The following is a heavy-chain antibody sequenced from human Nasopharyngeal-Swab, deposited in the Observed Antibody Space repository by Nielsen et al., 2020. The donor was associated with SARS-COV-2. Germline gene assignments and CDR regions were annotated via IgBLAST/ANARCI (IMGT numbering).Heavy chain of an antibody. CDR3: AREGRWELPVPFDY. CDR1: GFTFSSYS. D-gene: IGHD1-26*01. Sequence: GGSLRLSCAASGFTFSSYSMNWVRQAPGKGLEWVSYISSSSTIYYVDSVKGRFTISRDNAKNSLYLQMNSLRAEDTAVYYCAREGRWELPVPFDYWGQGTLVTVSS. J-gene: IGHJ4*02. V-gene: IGHV3-48*04. CDR2: ISSSSTI.